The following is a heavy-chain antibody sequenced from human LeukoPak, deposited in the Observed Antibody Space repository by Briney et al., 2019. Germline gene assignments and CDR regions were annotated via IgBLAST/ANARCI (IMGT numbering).Heavy chain of an antibody. CDR2: INHSGYT. J-gene: IGHJ4*02. CDR3: TRMSAGHDY. V-gene: IGHV4-34*01. Sequence: SETLSLTCAVSGVSFDDYYWSWVRQTPGKGLEWIGEINHSGYTNDSPSLKSRVTLSIDTSRKQFSLNLRSVTVADTGIYYCTRMSAGHDYWGQGTLVTVSS. D-gene: IGHD3-10*01. CDR1: GVSFDDYY.